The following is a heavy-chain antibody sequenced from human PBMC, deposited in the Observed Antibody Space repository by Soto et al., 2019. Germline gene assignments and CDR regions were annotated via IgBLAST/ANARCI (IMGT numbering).Heavy chain of an antibody. Sequence: SETLSLTCTVSGGSISSSSWSWIRQPPGRGLEWIGYIYNNGRTDYNPSLKSRVTISVDPSKNHFSLKLSSVTPADTAVYYCARARSCTSTSCYHYFDFWGQGTLVTVSS. CDR1: GGSISSSS. CDR2: IYNNGRT. V-gene: IGHV4-59*01. CDR3: ARARSCTSTSCYHYFDF. D-gene: IGHD2-2*01. J-gene: IGHJ4*02.